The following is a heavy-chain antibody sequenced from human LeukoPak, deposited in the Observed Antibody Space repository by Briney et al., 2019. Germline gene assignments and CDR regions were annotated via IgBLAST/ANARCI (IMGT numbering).Heavy chain of an antibody. D-gene: IGHD5-12*01. J-gene: IGHJ4*02. CDR3: ASEKGYSGYDLNY. CDR1: GFTVSSNY. Sequence: GGSLRLSCAASGFTVSSNYMSWVRQAPGKGLEWVSVIYSGTTTYYADSVKGRFTISRDNSKNTLYLQMNSLRAEDTAVYYCASEKGYSGYDLNYWGQGTLVTVSS. CDR2: IYSGTTT. V-gene: IGHV3-53*01.